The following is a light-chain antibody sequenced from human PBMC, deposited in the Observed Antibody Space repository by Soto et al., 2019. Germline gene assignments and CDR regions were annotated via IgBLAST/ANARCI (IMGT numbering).Light chain of an antibody. V-gene: IGKV3-20*01. CDR1: QSVYNNY. CDR3: QRYGSSPPHT. J-gene: IGKJ2*01. Sequence: EIVLTQSPGTLSLSPGEGATLSCRASQSVYNNYLAWYQQKPGQAPRLLISGASIRATGIPDRFSGSGSGTDFTLNISRLESEDFAVYYCQRYGSSPPHTFGQGTKLEIK. CDR2: GAS.